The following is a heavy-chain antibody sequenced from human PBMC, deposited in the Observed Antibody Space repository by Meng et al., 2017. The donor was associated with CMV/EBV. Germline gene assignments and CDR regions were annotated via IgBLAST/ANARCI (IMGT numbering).Heavy chain of an antibody. CDR2: LYYTGST. V-gene: IGHV4-39*01. Sequence: SETLSLTCTVSGGSISSSSYYWGWVRQPPGQGFEWIGSLYYTGSTYYNTSLGSRVTMSVDTSRNQFPLKLSSVTAADTAVYYCARQGGASPTTGVFWGPGILVTVSS. CDR3: ARQGGASPTTGVF. CDR1: GGSISSSSYY. D-gene: IGHD1-26*01. J-gene: IGHJ4*02.